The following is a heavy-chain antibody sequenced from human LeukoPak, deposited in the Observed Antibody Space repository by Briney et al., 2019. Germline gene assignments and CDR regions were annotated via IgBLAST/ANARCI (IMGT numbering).Heavy chain of an antibody. Sequence: SQTLSLTCAISGDSVSSNSAAWNWIRQSPSRGLEWLGRTYFRSQWYQDYAVSVKGRITIDSDTSKNQFSLHLSSVTPGDTAVYYCSSGWALSYWGQGTLVTVSS. CDR3: SSGWALSY. CDR2: TYFRSQWYQ. V-gene: IGHV6-1*01. CDR1: GDSVSSNSAA. J-gene: IGHJ4*02. D-gene: IGHD3-16*01.